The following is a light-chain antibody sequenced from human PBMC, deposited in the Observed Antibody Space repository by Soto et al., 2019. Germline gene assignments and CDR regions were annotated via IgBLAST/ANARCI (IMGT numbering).Light chain of an antibody. CDR2: DAA. J-gene: IGKJ3*01. CDR3: QQTSSAPFT. CDR1: RGIGDR. Sequence: DIEVTQSTSSLSAVVGDRVTITCRASRGIGDRLAWFQQKPGKAPQFLIFDAASLQNGVPSRFSGGGSRTDFTLTITSLQPEDFATYYCQQTSSAPFTFGPGTKVDIK. V-gene: IGKV1-12*01.